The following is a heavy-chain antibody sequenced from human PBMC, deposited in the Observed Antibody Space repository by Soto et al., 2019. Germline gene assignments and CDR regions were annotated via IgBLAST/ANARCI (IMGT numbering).Heavy chain of an antibody. J-gene: IGHJ5*02. D-gene: IGHD3-16*02. CDR3: AKWVITFGGVIDGNNCFDP. V-gene: IGHV3-23*01. CDR1: GFTFSSYA. Sequence: EVQLLESGGGLVQPGGSLRLSCAASGFTFSSYAMSWVRQAPGKGLEWVSAISGSGGSTYYADSVKGRFTISRDNSKKMLYLQMNSLGAVDTAVYYCAKWVITFGGVIDGNNCFDPWGQGTLVTVSS. CDR2: ISGSGGST.